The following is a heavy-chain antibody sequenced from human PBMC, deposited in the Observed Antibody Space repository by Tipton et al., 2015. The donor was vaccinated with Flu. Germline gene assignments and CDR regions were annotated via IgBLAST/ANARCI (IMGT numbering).Heavy chain of an antibody. D-gene: IGHD4-17*01. CDR3: ARDHGYGDGNDAFDI. J-gene: IGHJ3*02. V-gene: IGHV4-59*01. CDR1: GGSISSYY. Sequence: TLSLTCTVSGGSISSYYWSWIRQPPGKGLEWIGYIYYSGSTNYNPSLKSRVTISVDTSKNQFSLKLSSVTAADTAVYYCARDHGYGDGNDAFDIWGQGTMVTVSS. CDR2: IYYSGST.